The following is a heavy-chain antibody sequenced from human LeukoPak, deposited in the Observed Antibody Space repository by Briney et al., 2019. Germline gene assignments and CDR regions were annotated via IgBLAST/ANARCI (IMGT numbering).Heavy chain of an antibody. J-gene: IGHJ3*01. CDR3: ARSRCYNCAFDV. CDR2: MFTSGNT. V-gene: IGHV4-4*07. CDR1: GGSISPYY. Sequence: SETLSLTCTVSGGSISPYYWSWIRQPAGKGLEWIGRMFTSGNTNYNSSLKSRVTMSVDTSKNQFSLKLISATAADTAVYYCARSRCYNCAFDVWGQGTMVTVSS. D-gene: IGHD2-2*02.